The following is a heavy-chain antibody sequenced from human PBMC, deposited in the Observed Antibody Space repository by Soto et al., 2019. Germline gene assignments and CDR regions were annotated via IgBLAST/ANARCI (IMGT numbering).Heavy chain of an antibody. CDR2: IKQDGSGK. CDR1: GFTFSSYW. V-gene: IGHV3-7*01. J-gene: IGHJ6*02. Sequence: PGGSLRLSCAASGFTFSSYWMSWVRQAPGKGLEWVANIKQDGSGKYYVDSVKGRFTISRDNAKNSLYLQMNSLRAEDTAVYYCARVEGPSSSWYYYYYGMDVWGQGTTVTVSS. CDR3: ARVEGPSSSWYYYYYGMDV. D-gene: IGHD6-13*01.